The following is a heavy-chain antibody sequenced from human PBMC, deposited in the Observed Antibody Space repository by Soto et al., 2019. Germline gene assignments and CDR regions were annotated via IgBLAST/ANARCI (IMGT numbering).Heavy chain of an antibody. J-gene: IGHJ4*02. V-gene: IGHV3-74*01. CDR2: IYNDGTYS. CDR3: TRGPRPISTGTGAY. Sequence: GGSLRLSCAASGFIFKMYWMHWVRQSPGKGLVWISRIYNDGTYSDYADSVRGRFTISRDNVNDTLYLQMNNLRAEDSGLYYCTRGPRPISTGTGAYWGQGTQVTVSS. CDR1: GFIFKMYW. D-gene: IGHD3-10*01.